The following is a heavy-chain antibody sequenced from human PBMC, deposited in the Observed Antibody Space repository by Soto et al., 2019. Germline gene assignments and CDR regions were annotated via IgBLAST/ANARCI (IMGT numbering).Heavy chain of an antibody. D-gene: IGHD2-15*01. Sequence: GASVKVSCKAFGYTFNAFYMHWVRQAPGQGLEWMGVINPSGDGTSYAQKFQGRVTMTRDTSKNQVSLQLNSVTPEDTAVYYCARSEEDSDYYYYGMDVWGQGTTVTVSS. V-gene: IGHV1-46*02. CDR2: INPSGDGT. J-gene: IGHJ6*02. CDR1: GYTFNAFY. CDR3: ARSEEDSDYYYYGMDV.